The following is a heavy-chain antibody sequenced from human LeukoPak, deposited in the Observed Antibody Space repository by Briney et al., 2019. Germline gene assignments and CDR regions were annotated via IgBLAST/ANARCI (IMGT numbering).Heavy chain of an antibody. D-gene: IGHD2-15*01. CDR3: AREKWSHFDS. CDR2: ISGRGGST. CDR1: GFTFSSYS. V-gene: IGHV3-23*01. Sequence: GGSLRLSCAASGFTFSSYSMNWVRQAPGKGLEWVSAISGRGGSTYYADSVKGRFTISRDNSKNTLYLQMNSLRAEDTAVYYCAREKWSHFDSWGQGTLVTVSS. J-gene: IGHJ4*02.